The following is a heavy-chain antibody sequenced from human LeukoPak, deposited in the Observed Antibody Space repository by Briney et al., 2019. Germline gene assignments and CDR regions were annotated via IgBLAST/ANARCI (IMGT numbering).Heavy chain of an antibody. J-gene: IGHJ4*02. Sequence: GSLRLSCAASGFTFSRYRMRWVRQAPGKGLEGVANIKNDGSEEYYVDSVKGRFTISRDNARNSLFLQMNSLTVEDTAVYYCARAIRGSAVDTGDRWGQGTLVTVSS. CDR2: IKNDGSEE. V-gene: IGHV3-7*01. D-gene: IGHD3-10*01. CDR1: GFTFSRYR. CDR3: ARAIRGSAVDTGDR.